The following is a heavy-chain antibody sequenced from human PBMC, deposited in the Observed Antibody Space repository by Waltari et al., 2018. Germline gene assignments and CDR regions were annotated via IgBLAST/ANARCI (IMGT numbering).Heavy chain of an antibody. D-gene: IGHD5-12*01. CDR1: GYTFTSYD. J-gene: IGHJ4*02. CDR3: ARKDGYNYYFDY. Sequence: QVQLVQSGAEVKKPGASVKVSCKASGYTFTSYDINWVRQATGQGLEWMGWMNPNSGNTGYAQKFQGRVTMTTDTSTSTSYMVLRSLRYDDTAVYYCARKDGYNYYFDYWGQGTLVTVSS. CDR2: MNPNSGNT. V-gene: IGHV1-8*01.